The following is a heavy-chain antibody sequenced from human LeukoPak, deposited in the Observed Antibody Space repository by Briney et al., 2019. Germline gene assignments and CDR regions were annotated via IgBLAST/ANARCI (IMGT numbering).Heavy chain of an antibody. D-gene: IGHD2-2*01. J-gene: IGHJ5*02. Sequence: GGSLRLSCAASGFTFSTPNMNWVRQAPGKGLEWVSYISTSSGSIYYADSVKGRFTISRDDAKNSLYPQMNSLRADDTAVYYCARGRVVVPAAHEDNWFDPWGQGTLVTVSS. V-gene: IGHV3-48*01. CDR3: ARGRVVVPAAHEDNWFDP. CDR1: GFTFSTPN. CDR2: ISTSSGSI.